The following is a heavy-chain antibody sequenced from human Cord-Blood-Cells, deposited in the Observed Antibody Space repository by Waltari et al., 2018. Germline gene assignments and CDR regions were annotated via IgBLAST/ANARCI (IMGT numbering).Heavy chain of an antibody. CDR3: AKWGLGLQFA. CDR1: GFTFSSYG. CDR2: IRYDGSNK. V-gene: IGHV3-30*02. J-gene: IGHJ3*01. Sequence: QVQLVESGGGVVQPGGSLRLSCAASGFTFSSYGMHWVRQAPGKGLAWVAFIRYDGSNKYYAGSVKGRFTIARDNSKNTLYLQMNSLRAEDTAVYYCAKWGLGLQFAWGQGTMVTVSS. D-gene: IGHD2-21*01.